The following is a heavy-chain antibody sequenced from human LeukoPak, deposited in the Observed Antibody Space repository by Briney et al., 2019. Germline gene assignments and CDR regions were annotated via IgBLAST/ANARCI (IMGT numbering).Heavy chain of an antibody. D-gene: IGHD3-10*01. Sequence: ASVKVSCKASGYTFTSYDINWVRQATGQGLEWMGWMNPNSGNTGYAQKFQGRVTMTRNTSISTAYMELSSLRSEDTAVYYCARGAPGDLGMDVWGQGTTVTVSS. V-gene: IGHV1-8*01. CDR3: ARGAPGDLGMDV. CDR1: GYTFTSYD. CDR2: MNPNSGNT. J-gene: IGHJ6*02.